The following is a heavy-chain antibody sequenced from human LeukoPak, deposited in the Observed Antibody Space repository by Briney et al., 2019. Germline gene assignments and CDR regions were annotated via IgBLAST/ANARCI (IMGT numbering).Heavy chain of an antibody. CDR1: GFTFSSYW. CDR2: IKQDGSEK. V-gene: IGHV3-7*01. D-gene: IGHD3-22*01. Sequence: PGGSLRLSCAASGFTFSSYWMSWVRQAPGEGLEWVANIKQDGSEKYYVDSVKGRFTISRDNAKNSLYLQMNSLRAEDTAVYYCATRSDEGYYYDSSGYYYFDYWGQGTLVTVSS. J-gene: IGHJ4*02. CDR3: ATRSDEGYYYDSSGYYYFDY.